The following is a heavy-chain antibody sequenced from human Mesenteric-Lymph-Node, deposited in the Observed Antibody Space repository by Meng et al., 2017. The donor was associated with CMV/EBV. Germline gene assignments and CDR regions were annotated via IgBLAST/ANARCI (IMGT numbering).Heavy chain of an antibody. CDR2: ISYGGSDK. CDR3: ARYRVGGTHYDY. V-gene: IGHV3-30*04. D-gene: IGHD1-26*01. Sequence: GESLKISCAASGFTFDTYAMHWVRQAPGKGLEWVAVISYGGSDKYYADSVKGRFTISRDNSKNTLYLQMNSLRAEDTALYYCARYRVGGTHYDYWGQGTLVTVSS. J-gene: IGHJ4*02. CDR1: GFTFDTYA.